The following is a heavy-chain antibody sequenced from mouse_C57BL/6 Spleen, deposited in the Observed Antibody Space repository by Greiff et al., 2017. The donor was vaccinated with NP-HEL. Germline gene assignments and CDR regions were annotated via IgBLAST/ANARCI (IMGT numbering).Heavy chain of an antibody. CDR1: GFTFSSYA. CDR3: ARDIYYGRTLGY. J-gene: IGHJ2*01. D-gene: IGHD1-1*01. CDR2: ISDGGSYT. Sequence: EVKLQESGGGLVKPGGSLKLSCAASGFTFSSYAMSWVRQTPEKRLEWVATISDGGSYTYYPDNVKGRFTISRDNAKNNLYLQMSHLKSEDTAMYYCARDIYYGRTLGYWGQGTTLTVSS. V-gene: IGHV5-4*01.